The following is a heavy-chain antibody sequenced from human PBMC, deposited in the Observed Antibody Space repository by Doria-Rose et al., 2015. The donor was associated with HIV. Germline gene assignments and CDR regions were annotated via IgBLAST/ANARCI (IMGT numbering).Heavy chain of an antibody. Sequence: ESGPVLVKPTETLTLTCTVSGVSLSSPGMGVSWIRQPPGKALEWLANIFSDDERSYKTSLKSRLTISRGTSKSQVVLTMTDMDPMDTATYYCARIKSSRWYHKYYFDFWGLGTLVIVSA. V-gene: IGHV2-26*01. CDR2: IFSDDER. D-gene: IGHD6-13*01. CDR1: GVSLSSPGMG. CDR3: ARIKSSRWYHKYYFDF. J-gene: IGHJ4*02.